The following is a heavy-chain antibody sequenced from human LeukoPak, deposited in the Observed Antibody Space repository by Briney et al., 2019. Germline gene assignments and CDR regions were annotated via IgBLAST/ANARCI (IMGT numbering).Heavy chain of an antibody. D-gene: IGHD3-9*01. CDR2: IYYSGST. Sequence: PSETLSLTCTVSGGSISSYYRSWIRQPPGKGLEWIGYIYYSGSTNYNPSLKSRVTISVDTSKNQFSLKLSSVTAADTAVYYCARGGDILTGYWDWFDPWGQGTLVTVSS. CDR1: GGSISSYY. J-gene: IGHJ5*02. V-gene: IGHV4-59*01. CDR3: ARGGDILTGYWDWFDP.